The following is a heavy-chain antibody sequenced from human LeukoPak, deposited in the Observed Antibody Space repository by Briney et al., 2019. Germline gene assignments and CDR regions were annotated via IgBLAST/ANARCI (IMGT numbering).Heavy chain of an antibody. D-gene: IGHD3-10*01. J-gene: IGHJ4*02. V-gene: IGHV1-24*01. CDR3: ATLDYGFDY. CDR2: FDPEDGET. CDR1: GYTFTSYY. Sequence: ASVKVSCKASGYTFTSYYMHWVRQAPGQGLEWMGGFDPEDGETIYAQKFQGRVTMTEDTSTDTAYMELSSLRSEDTAVYYCATLDYGFDYWGQGTLVTVSS.